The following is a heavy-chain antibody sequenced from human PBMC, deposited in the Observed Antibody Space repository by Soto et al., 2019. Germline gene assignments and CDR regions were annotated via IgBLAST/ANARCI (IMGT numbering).Heavy chain of an antibody. CDR2: INHSGST. D-gene: IGHD3-3*01. Sequence: PSETLSLTCAVYGGSFSGYYWSWIRQPPGKGLEWIGEINHSGSTNYNPSLKSRVTISVDTSKNQFSLKLSSVTAADTAVYYCGRGRGITIFGVASRGNWFDPWGQGTLVTVSS. V-gene: IGHV4-34*01. CDR1: GGSFSGYY. J-gene: IGHJ5*02. CDR3: GRGRGITIFGVASRGNWFDP.